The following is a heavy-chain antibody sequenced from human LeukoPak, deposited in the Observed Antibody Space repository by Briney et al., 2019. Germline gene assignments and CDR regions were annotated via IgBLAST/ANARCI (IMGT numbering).Heavy chain of an antibody. V-gene: IGHV4-59*08. J-gene: IGHJ6*02. CDR3: ARGITGTTGYYYGMDV. CDR2: IYYSGST. Sequence: SETLSLTCTVSGGSISSYYWSWIRQPPGKGLEWIGYIYYSGSTNYNPSLKSRVTISVDTSKNQFSLKLSSVTAADTAVYYCARGITGTTGYYYGMDVWAKGPRSPSP. CDR1: GGSISSYY. D-gene: IGHD1-20*01.